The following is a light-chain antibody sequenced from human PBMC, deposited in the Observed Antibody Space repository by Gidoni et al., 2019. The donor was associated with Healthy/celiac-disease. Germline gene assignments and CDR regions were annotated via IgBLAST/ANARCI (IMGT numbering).Light chain of an antibody. CDR1: QSVSSSY. J-gene: IGKJ2*01. CDR2: GAA. Sequence: VLTQPPGTLSLSPGERATLSCTASQSVSSSYLAWYQQKPGQAPRLLIYGAASRATGIADRFSGSGSGTDFTLTIRRLEPEDFAVYYCQQYDTFGQGTKLEIK. V-gene: IGKV3-20*01. CDR3: QQYDT.